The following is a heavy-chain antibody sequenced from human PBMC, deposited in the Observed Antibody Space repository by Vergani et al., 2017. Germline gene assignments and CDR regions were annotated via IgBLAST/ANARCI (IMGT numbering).Heavy chain of an antibody. Sequence: QVQLQQWGGGLLKPSETLSLTCVVNGGSFTSYHWTWIRQSPGEGLEWLGDIDHTGRPDYNPSLKSRLTMSVDKSRNQFSLPLNSVTATDTAIYFCARVNTETNGHLYYYYYMDVWGQGTAVTVS. CDR3: ARVNTETNGHLYYYYYMDV. CDR1: GGSFTSYH. D-gene: IGHD4-11*01. V-gene: IGHV4-34*01. CDR2: IDHTGRP. J-gene: IGHJ6*03.